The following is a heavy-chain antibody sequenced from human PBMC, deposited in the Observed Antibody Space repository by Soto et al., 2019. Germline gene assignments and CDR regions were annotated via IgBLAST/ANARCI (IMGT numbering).Heavy chain of an antibody. D-gene: IGHD3-10*01. CDR2: ISSSGDTI. V-gene: IGHV3-48*03. CDR3: ARAPGVYGSGGMGYYGTDV. J-gene: IGHJ6*02. Sequence: PGGSLRLSCAASEFTFSSYEINWVRQAPGKGLEWVSYISSSGDTIYYADSVKGRFTISRDNAKKSLYLQMNSLRAEDTAVYFCARAPGVYGSGGMGYYGTDVCGPGTMV. CDR1: EFTFSSYE.